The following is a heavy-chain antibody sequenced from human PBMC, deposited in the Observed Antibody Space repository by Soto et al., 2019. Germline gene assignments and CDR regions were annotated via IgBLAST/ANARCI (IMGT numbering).Heavy chain of an antibody. D-gene: IGHD2-15*01. Sequence: GGSLRLSCAASGFTFSSYAMSWVRQAPGKGLEWVSAISGSGGSTYYADSVKGRFTISRDNSKNTLYLQMNSLRAEDTAVYYCAKDLEVVVAARTDYWGQGTLVTVSS. J-gene: IGHJ4*02. CDR3: AKDLEVVVAARTDY. CDR2: ISGSGGST. V-gene: IGHV3-23*01. CDR1: GFTFSSYA.